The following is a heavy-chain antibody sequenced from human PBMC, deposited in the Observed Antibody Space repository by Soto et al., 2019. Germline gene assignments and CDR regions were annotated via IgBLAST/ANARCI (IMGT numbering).Heavy chain of an antibody. J-gene: IGHJ4*02. CDR2: RNQDGSEK. CDR3: ARDRSDHDFWSRYYDEGFLRPEDH. V-gene: IGHV3-7*01. D-gene: IGHD3-3*01. Sequence: XGSLRVSWPASGFTFCSYGMSWVRQAPGKGLGWVANRNQDGSEKYYVDSVKGRFTISRDNAKNSLYLQMNSLRAEDTAVYYCARDRSDHDFWSRYYDEGFLRPEDHWGQGTLVTVSS. CDR1: GFTFCSYG.